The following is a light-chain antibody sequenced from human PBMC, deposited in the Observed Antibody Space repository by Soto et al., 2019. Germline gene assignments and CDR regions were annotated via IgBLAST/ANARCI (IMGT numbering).Light chain of an antibody. CDR3: HSSDSSLSGSVV. Sequence: QSVLTQPPSVSGAPGQRVTISCIGSSSNIGAGYDVHWYQQLPGTAPKLLIYGNSNRPSGVPDRFSGSKSGTSASLAITGLQAEDEADYYCHSSDSSLSGSVVFGGGTKLTVL. J-gene: IGLJ2*01. CDR1: SSNIGAGYD. CDR2: GNS. V-gene: IGLV1-40*01.